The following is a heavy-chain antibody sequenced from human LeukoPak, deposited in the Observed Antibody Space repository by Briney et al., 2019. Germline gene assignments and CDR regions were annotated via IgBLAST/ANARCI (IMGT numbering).Heavy chain of an antibody. J-gene: IGHJ4*02. CDR1: GDSISSSSYY. D-gene: IGHD4-23*01. CDR3: ARGPGGSALFN. CDR2: IYYSGTT. V-gene: IGHV4-39*07. Sequence: SETLSLTCTVSGDSISSSSYYWAWIRQPPGKGLEWVGSIYYSGTTYYNPFLKSRVTISVDTSKNQFSLKLTSVTAADTAVYYCARGPGGSALFNWGQGTLVTVSS.